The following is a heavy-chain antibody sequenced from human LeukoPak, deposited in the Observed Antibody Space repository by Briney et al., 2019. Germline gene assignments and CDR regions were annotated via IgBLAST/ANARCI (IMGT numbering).Heavy chain of an antibody. J-gene: IGHJ4*02. CDR1: GFTFSSYE. V-gene: IGHV3-48*03. Sequence: GGSLRLSCAASGFTFSSYEMNWVRQAPGKGLEWVSYISSGGHTIYYADSVRGRFTISRDNAKNSLYLQMNSLRAEDTAVYYCVTDGPYYFDYWGQGTLVTVSS. CDR3: VTDGPYYFDY. CDR2: ISSGGHTI.